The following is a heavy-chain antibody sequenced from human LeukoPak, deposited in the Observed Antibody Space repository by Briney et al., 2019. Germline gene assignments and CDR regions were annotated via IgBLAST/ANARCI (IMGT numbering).Heavy chain of an antibody. D-gene: IGHD2-15*01. CDR1: GYTFTSYG. J-gene: IGHJ6*02. V-gene: IGHV1-18*01. CDR2: ISAYNGNT. Sequence: GASVKVSCKASGYTFTSYGISWVRQAPGQGLEWMGWISAYNGNTNYAQKLQGRVTMTTDTSTSTAYMELRSLRSDDTAVYYCARDGYCSGGSCSKSYYYYGMDVWGQGTTVTVSS. CDR3: ARDGYCSGGSCSKSYYYYGMDV.